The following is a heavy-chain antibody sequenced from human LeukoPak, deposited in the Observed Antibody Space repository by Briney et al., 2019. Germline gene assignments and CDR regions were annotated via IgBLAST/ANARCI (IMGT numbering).Heavy chain of an antibody. D-gene: IGHD3-16*01. CDR3: AREGGGFDY. CDR2: IFPGGTT. J-gene: IGHJ4*02. CDR1: GGSISTYS. V-gene: IGHV4-4*07. Sequence: PSETLSLTCSVSGGSISTYSWNWIRQPAGKGLEWIGRIFPGGTTKYHPPLKSRVTMSVDTSKNHFSLKLTSATAADTAVYYCAREGGGFDYWGQGTLVTVSS.